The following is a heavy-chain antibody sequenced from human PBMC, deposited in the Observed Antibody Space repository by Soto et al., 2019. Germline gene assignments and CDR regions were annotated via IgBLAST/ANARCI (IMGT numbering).Heavy chain of an antibody. Sequence: SETLSLTCTVSGGSVSSGSYYWSWIRQPPGKGLEWIGYIYYSGSTNYNPSLKSRVTISVDTSKNQFSLKLSSVTAADTAVYYCARDDCSGGSCYAWGYYYGMDVWGQGTTVTVSS. D-gene: IGHD2-15*01. J-gene: IGHJ6*02. V-gene: IGHV4-61*01. CDR2: IYYSGST. CDR1: GGSVSSGSYY. CDR3: ARDDCSGGSCYAWGYYYGMDV.